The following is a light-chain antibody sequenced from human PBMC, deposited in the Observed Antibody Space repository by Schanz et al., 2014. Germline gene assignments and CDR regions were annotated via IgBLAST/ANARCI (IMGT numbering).Light chain of an antibody. CDR1: QSVTNNF. Sequence: ENVLTQSPGTLSLSPGERATLSCRASQSVTNNFLAWYQQKPGQPPRLLIYGASSRATGIPDRFSGSGSGTDFPLTISSLEPEDFAVYYCQKYGSSPAVAFGQGTKVEIK. J-gene: IGKJ1*01. CDR2: GAS. CDR3: QKYGSSPAVA. V-gene: IGKV3-20*01.